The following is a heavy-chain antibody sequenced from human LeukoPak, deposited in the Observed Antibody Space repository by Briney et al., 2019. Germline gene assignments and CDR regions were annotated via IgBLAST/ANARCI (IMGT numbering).Heavy chain of an antibody. Sequence: GRSLRLSCAASGFTFSSYAMHWVCQAPGKGLEWVAVISYDGSNKYYADSVKGRFTISRDNSKNTLYLQMNSLRAEDTALYYCAKNQFNPLRPAWGQGTLVTVSS. J-gene: IGHJ5*02. CDR3: AKNQFNPLRPA. CDR1: GFTFSSYA. CDR2: ISYDGSNK. D-gene: IGHD2-8*01. V-gene: IGHV3-30-3*01.